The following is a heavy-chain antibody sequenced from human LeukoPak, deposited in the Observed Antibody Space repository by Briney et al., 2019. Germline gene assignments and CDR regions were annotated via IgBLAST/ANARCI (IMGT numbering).Heavy chain of an antibody. D-gene: IGHD3-22*01. CDR2: INPNSGGT. Sequence: ASVKVSCKASGYTFTGYYMHWVRQAPGQGLGWMGWINPNSGGTNYAQKFQGRVTMTRDTSISTAYMELSRLRSDDTAVYYCARGPTYYYDSSWNYWGQGTLVTVSS. V-gene: IGHV1-2*02. CDR1: GYTFTGYY. J-gene: IGHJ4*02. CDR3: ARGPTYYYDSSWNY.